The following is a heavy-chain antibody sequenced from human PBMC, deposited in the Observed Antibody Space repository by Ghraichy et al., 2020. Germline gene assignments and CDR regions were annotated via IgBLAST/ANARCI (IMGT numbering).Heavy chain of an antibody. V-gene: IGHV4-59*01. D-gene: IGHD2-2*01. CDR2: IYYTGSI. CDR1: GGSISSYY. Sequence: SETLSLTCTVSGGSISSYYCNWIRQPPGKGLEWIGYIYYTGSINYNPSLKSRVSISIDKSKNQFSLTLSSVTAADTAVYYCARDDAVVPGAITYWGQGTLVTVSS. J-gene: IGHJ4*02. CDR3: ARDDAVVPGAITY.